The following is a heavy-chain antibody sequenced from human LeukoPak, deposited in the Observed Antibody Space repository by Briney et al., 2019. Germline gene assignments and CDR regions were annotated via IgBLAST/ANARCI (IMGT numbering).Heavy chain of an antibody. D-gene: IGHD3-10*01. CDR2: TFTNGST. CDR1: GGSISSFY. CDR3: ARTPSGDYYTTFDY. Sequence: SETLSLTCTVSGGSISSFYWSWFYWSWIRQPAGKGLEWIGRTFTNGSTNYKPSLKSRVTISVDTSKKQFSLKLSSVTAADTAVYFCARTPSGDYYTTFDYWGQGTLVTVSS. J-gene: IGHJ4*02. V-gene: IGHV4-4*07.